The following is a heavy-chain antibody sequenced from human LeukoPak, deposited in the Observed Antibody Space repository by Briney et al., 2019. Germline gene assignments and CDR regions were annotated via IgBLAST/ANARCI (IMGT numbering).Heavy chain of an antibody. CDR2: IIPIFGTA. D-gene: IGHD3-22*01. CDR3: ARPNVDSSGYWSYFDY. CDR1: GGTFSSYA. Sequence: SSVKVSCKASGGTFSSYAISWVRQAPGQGLEWMGRIIPIFGTANYAQKFQGRVTITTDESTSTAYMELSSLRSEDTAVYYCARPNVDSSGYWSYFDYWGQGTLVTVSS. J-gene: IGHJ4*02. V-gene: IGHV1-69*05.